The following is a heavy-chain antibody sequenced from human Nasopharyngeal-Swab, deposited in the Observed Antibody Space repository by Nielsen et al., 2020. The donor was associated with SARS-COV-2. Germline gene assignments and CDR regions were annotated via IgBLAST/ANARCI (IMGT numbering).Heavy chain of an antibody. CDR1: GFTFSSYA. CDR3: ARRPRIVVTATGYYFDY. J-gene: IGHJ4*02. Sequence: GGSLRLSCAASGFTFSSYAMTWVRQAPGKGLEWVSTISGSGGSTYYADSVKGRFTISRDNSKNTLYLQMSSLRAEDTAVYYCARRPRIVVTATGYYFDYWGQGALVTVSS. CDR2: ISGSGGST. V-gene: IGHV3-23*01. D-gene: IGHD6-19*01.